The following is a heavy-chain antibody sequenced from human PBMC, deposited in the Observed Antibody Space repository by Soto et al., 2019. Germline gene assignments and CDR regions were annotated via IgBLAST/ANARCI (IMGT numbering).Heavy chain of an antibody. CDR2: IYYSGST. J-gene: IGHJ5*02. CDR1: GGSISSSSYY. D-gene: IGHD3-10*01. Sequence: SETLSLTCTVSGGSISSSSYYWGWIRQPPGKGLEWIGSIYYSGSTYYNPSLKSRVTISVDTSKNRFSLKLSSVTAADTAVYYCARHGGAYGSGSYYKPWFDPWGQGTLVTVSS. V-gene: IGHV4-39*01. CDR3: ARHGGAYGSGSYYKPWFDP.